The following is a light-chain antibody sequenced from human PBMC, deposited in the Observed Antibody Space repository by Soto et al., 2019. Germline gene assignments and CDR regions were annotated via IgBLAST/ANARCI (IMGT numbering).Light chain of an antibody. Sequence: QSALTQPPSVSGAPGQRVTISCSGSSSNLGAGYDVQWYRQFPGTAPKLLIYANSVRPSGVPDRFSGSKSGTSASLAITGLQADDEADYYCTSYSSSDIFYVFGTGTKVTVL. CDR2: ANS. CDR1: SSNLGAGYD. J-gene: IGLJ1*01. V-gene: IGLV1-40*01. CDR3: TSYSSSDIFYV.